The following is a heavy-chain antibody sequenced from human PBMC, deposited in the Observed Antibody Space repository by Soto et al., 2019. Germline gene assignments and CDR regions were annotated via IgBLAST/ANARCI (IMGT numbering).Heavy chain of an antibody. D-gene: IGHD1-1*01. J-gene: IGHJ6*02. CDR2: IFHIGHT. CDR1: GGSIRSNHW. V-gene: IGHV4-4*02. Sequence: QVQLQESGPGLVKPSGTLSLTCVVSGGSIRSNHWWSWVRQTQGKGLEWIGEIFHIGHTNYNPSLKGRVTISLDQSKNQFSLKMTSMTAADTAVFYCARLEYGMDVWGQGTTVTVSS. CDR3: ARLEYGMDV.